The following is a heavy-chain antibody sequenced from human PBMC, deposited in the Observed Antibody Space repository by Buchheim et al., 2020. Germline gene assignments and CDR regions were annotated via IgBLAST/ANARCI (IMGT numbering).Heavy chain of an antibody. Sequence: EVQLVQSGAEVRRPGESLKISCKDTGYSFPSSWIGWVRQMPGKGLEWMGIIFPGDSDTRYSPSFEGHISISADRSINTAYLQWSSLKASDTGMYYCARQGAVADKWGYYYYYYGMDVWGQGTT. CDR1: GYSFPSSW. CDR2: IFPGDSDT. CDR3: ARQGAVADKWGYYYYYYGMDV. V-gene: IGHV5-51*01. D-gene: IGHD6-19*01. J-gene: IGHJ6*02.